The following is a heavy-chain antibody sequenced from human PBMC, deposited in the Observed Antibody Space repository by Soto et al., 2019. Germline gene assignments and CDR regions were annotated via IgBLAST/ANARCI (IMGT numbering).Heavy chain of an antibody. D-gene: IGHD3-16*01. CDR1: GYNFSSQW. CDR2: VYPGDAET. CDR3: AKSDVLEI. Sequence: GESLKISCNGSGYNFSSQWIAWGHQKPGKGLEWMGIVYPGDAETRYSPSFQGQVTMSADKSIDTAYLQWSSLKASDTAIDYCAKSDVLEIWGQGTRVTVSS. J-gene: IGHJ3*02. V-gene: IGHV5-51*07.